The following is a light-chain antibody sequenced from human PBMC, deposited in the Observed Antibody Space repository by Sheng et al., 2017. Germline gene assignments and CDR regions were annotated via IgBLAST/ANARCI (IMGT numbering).Light chain of an antibody. CDR3: QSFDSSLTWV. CDR1: SSDVGGYDY. J-gene: IGLJ3*02. Sequence: QSALTQPPSASGSLGQSVTISCTGTSSDVGGYDYVSWYQQHPGKAPKLLIYEVNKRPSGVPDRFSGSKFGNTASLTVSGLQAEDEAEYYCQSFDSSLTWVFGGGTALTVL. CDR2: EVN. V-gene: IGLV2-8*01.